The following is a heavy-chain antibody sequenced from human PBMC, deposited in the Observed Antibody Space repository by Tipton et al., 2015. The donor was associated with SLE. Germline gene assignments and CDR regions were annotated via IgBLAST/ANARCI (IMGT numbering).Heavy chain of an antibody. D-gene: IGHD6-19*01. Sequence: LRLSCTVSGGSISSYYWSWIRQPAGKGLEWIGRIYTSGSTNYNPSLKSRVTISVDTSKNQFSLKLSSVTAADTAVYYCARDVWQWLDYWGQGTLVTVSS. CDR3: ARDVWQWLDY. CDR1: GGSISSYY. J-gene: IGHJ4*02. CDR2: IYTSGST. V-gene: IGHV4-4*07.